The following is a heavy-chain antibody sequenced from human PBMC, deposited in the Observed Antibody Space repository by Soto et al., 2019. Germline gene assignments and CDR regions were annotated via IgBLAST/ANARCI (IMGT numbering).Heavy chain of an antibody. Sequence: SETLSLTCTVYGGSFSGYYWSWIRQPPGKGLEWIGEINHSGSTNYNPSLKSRVTISVDTSKNQFSLKLSSVTAADTAVYYCASKGSEAVAGTFGYWGQGTLVTVSS. D-gene: IGHD6-19*01. CDR2: INHSGST. CDR3: ASKGSEAVAGTFGY. CDR1: GGSFSGYY. J-gene: IGHJ4*02. V-gene: IGHV4-34*01.